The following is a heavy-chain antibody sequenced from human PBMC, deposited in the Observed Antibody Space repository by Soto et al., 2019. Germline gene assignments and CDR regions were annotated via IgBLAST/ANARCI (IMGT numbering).Heavy chain of an antibody. CDR1: GGSISSGGYS. J-gene: IGHJ4*02. V-gene: IGHV4-30-2*01. Sequence: QLQLQESGSGLVKPSQTLSLTCAVSGGSISSGGYSWSWIRQPPGKGLEWIGYIYHSGSTHYKPSLQSRVTISVGRPKTQVSMKLSSVTAADTAVYYCANSHAGVHITAAVHWGQGTLVTVSS. CDR2: IYHSGST. CDR3: ANSHAGVHITAAVH. D-gene: IGHD6-13*01.